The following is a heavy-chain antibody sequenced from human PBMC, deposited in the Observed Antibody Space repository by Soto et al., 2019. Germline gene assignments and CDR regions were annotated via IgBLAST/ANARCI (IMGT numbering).Heavy chain of an antibody. CDR2: IIPIFGTA. Sequence: SVKVSCKASGYTFTSYDINWVRQATGQGLEWMGGIIPIFGTANYAQKFQGRVTITADESTSTAYMELSSLRSEDTAVYYCARFQGGLVVANYWFDPWGQGTLVTVSS. J-gene: IGHJ5*02. V-gene: IGHV1-69*13. CDR3: ARFQGGLVVANYWFDP. CDR1: GYTFTSYD. D-gene: IGHD3-22*01.